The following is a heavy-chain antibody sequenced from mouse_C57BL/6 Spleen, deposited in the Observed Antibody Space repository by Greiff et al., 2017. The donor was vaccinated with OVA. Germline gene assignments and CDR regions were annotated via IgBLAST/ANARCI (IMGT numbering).Heavy chain of an antibody. V-gene: IGHV5-4*01. D-gene: IGHD1-2*01. CDR1: GFTFSSYA. Sequence: EVKLVESGGGLVKPGGSLKLSCAASGFTFSSYAMSWVRQPPEKRLEWVATISDGGSYTYYPDNVKGRFTISRDNAKNNLYLQMRHLKSEDTAMYYCAIEWGLLRLGYFDGWGTGTTVTVSS. J-gene: IGHJ1*03. CDR3: AIEWGLLRLGYFDG. CDR2: ISDGGSYT.